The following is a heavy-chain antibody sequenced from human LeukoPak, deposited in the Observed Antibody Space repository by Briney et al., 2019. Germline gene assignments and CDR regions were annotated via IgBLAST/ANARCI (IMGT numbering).Heavy chain of an antibody. Sequence: GGSLRLSCAASGFAFGSYAMYWVRQAPGKGLEWVSGIYGSGGSAHYADSVKGRFTISRDNSKNTVYLEMNSLRAEDTAIYYCAKMKGHPLPKYYMDVWGQGTTVTVSS. CDR1: GFAFGSYA. D-gene: IGHD1-26*01. CDR2: IYGSGGSA. V-gene: IGHV3-23*01. J-gene: IGHJ6*01. CDR3: AKMKGHPLPKYYMDV.